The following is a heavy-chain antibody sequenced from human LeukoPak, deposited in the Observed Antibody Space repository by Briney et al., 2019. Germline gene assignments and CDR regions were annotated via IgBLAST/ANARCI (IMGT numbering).Heavy chain of an antibody. J-gene: IGHJ6*03. CDR1: GSTFNSFL. V-gene: IGHV3-74*01. Sequence: PGGSLRLSCAASGSTFNSFLMHWVREAPGKGLMWVSYVSRDGVATQYADSVKGRFTISRDNAKNTLYLHMNSLRADDTAIYYCARAQGEPYPYYMDVWGKGTTVIVS. CDR2: VSRDGVAT. CDR3: ARAQGEPYPYYMDV. D-gene: IGHD2-21*01.